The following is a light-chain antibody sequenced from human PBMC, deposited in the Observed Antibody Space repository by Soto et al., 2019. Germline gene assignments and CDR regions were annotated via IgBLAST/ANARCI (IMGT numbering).Light chain of an antibody. CDR1: QSVGSSY. CDR2: GTS. Sequence: IVLTQPPATLSLSPGERATLSCRASQSVGSSYLAWYQQKPGQAPRVLIYGTSSRATGIPDRFSGSGSGTDFTLTISRLEPEDFAVYYCQQYTTSSWTFGQGTKVDIK. J-gene: IGKJ1*01. CDR3: QQYTTSSWT. V-gene: IGKV3-20*01.